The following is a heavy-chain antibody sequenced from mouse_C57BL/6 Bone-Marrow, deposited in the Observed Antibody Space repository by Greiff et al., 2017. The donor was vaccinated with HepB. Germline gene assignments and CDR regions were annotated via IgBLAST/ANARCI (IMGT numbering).Heavy chain of an antibody. CDR3: ARWYYYYGSFAY. V-gene: IGHV1-64*01. J-gene: IGHJ3*01. CDR1: GYTFTSYW. CDR2: IHPNSGST. D-gene: IGHD1-1*01. Sequence: VQLQQPGAELVKPGASVKLSCKASGYTFTSYWMHWVKQRPGQGLEWIGMIHPNSGSTNYNEKFKSKATLTVDKSSSTAYMQLSSLTSEDSAVYYCARWYYYYGSFAYWGQGTLVTVSA.